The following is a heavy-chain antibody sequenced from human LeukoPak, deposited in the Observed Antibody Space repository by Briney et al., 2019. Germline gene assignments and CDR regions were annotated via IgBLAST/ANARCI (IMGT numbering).Heavy chain of an antibody. V-gene: IGHV3-66*01. J-gene: IGHJ4*02. CDR3: ARDYYDSSGEPTRYFDY. D-gene: IGHD3-22*01. CDR2: IYSGGST. Sequence: PGGSLRLSCAASGFTVSSNYMSWVRQAPGKGLEWVSVIYSGGSTYYADSVKGRFTISRDNSKNTLYLQMNSLRAEDTAVYYCARDYYDSSGEPTRYFDYWGQGTLVTVSS. CDR1: GFTVSSNY.